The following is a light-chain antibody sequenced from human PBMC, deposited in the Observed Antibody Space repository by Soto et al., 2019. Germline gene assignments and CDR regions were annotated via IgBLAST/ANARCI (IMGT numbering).Light chain of an antibody. CDR2: ATS. V-gene: IGKV1-39*01. Sequence: DIQMTQSPSSLSVSVGDRFTITCRASQSIGGFLNWYQQKLGKAPKLLIYATSSLQSGVPSRFSGSGSGTDFTLTISSLQPEDFATYYCQQSYSTPLTFGGGTEVDIK. J-gene: IGKJ4*01. CDR3: QQSYSTPLT. CDR1: QSIGGF.